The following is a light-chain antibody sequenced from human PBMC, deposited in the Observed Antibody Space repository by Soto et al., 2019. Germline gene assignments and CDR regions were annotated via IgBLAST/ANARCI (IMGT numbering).Light chain of an antibody. J-gene: IGKJ5*01. CDR1: QSAISSY. V-gene: IGKV3-20*01. CDR2: GAS. CDR3: QQYSSSPIT. Sequence: EIVLTQSPGTLSLSPGERATLSCRASQSAISSYLAWYQQKPGQAPRLLIYGASSRATGIPDRFSGSGSGTYFTLTISGLEPEDFAVYYCQQYSSSPITFGQGTRVEIK.